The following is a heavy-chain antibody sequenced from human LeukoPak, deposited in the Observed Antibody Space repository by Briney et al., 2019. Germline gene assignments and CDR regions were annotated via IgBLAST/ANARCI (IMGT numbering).Heavy chain of an antibody. D-gene: IGHD3-3*01. CDR2: MHYTGST. Sequence: SETLSLTCTVSGASISSASYYWAWIRQPPGKGLEWIASMHYTGSTYFNPSLKSRVTISVDTSKNQFSLNLNSVTAADTAVYYCARDPRQGGDFWCATNWFDPWGQGTLVTVSS. CDR1: GASISSASYY. J-gene: IGHJ5*02. CDR3: ARDPRQGGDFWCATNWFDP. V-gene: IGHV4-39*07.